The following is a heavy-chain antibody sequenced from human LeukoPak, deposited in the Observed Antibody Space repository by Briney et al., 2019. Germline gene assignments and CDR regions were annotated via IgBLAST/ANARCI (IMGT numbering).Heavy chain of an antibody. CDR2: IGGGGCCA. J-gene: IGHJ6*02. CDR1: GFTFSSYA. CDR3: AKRVTTVEPSVVDV. Sequence: GGSLRLSCAASGFTFSSYAMTWVRQAPGKGLEWLSAIGGGGCCASYPDSVKGRFTISRDNSKNALYLQMNSLRVEDTAVYYCAKRVTTVEPSVVDVWGHGTAVTVSS. D-gene: IGHD4-23*01. V-gene: IGHV3-23*01.